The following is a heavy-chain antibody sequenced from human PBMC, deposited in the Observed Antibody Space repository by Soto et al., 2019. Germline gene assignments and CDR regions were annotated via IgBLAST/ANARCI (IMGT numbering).Heavy chain of an antibody. CDR3: ARAQLPGPYYYYGMDV. V-gene: IGHV1-46*01. CDR2: INPSGGST. D-gene: IGHD2-2*01. J-gene: IGHJ6*02. CDR1: GYTFTIYY. Sequence: SVKVSCKASGYTFTIYYMHGLRQAPGQGLEWMGIINPSGGSTSYAQKFQGRVTITADESTSTAYMELSSLRSEDTAVYYCARAQLPGPYYYYGMDVWGQGTTVTVSS.